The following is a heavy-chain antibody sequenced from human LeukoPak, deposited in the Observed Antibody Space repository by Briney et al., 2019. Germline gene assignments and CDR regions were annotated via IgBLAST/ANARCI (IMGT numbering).Heavy chain of an antibody. D-gene: IGHD3-22*01. V-gene: IGHV4-39*01. Sequence: SETLSLTCTVSGASISRSDYFWGWIRQPPGKGLEWIGSIYYSGSTYYSPSLKGRVTISVDTSKNQFSLKLSSVTAADTAVYYCARHGRYYGSSGWVYWYFDLWGRGTLVTVSS. CDR1: GASISRSDYF. CDR3: ARHGRYYGSSGWVYWYFDL. CDR2: IYYSGST. J-gene: IGHJ2*01.